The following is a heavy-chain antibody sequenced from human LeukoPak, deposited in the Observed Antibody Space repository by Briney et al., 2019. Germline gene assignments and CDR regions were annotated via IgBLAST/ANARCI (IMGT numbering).Heavy chain of an antibody. CDR3: AREDPTSRGVDY. D-gene: IGHD2-2*01. Sequence: PSETLSLTCTVSGGSISSSSYYWGWIRQPPGKGLEWIGSISYSGSTYFNPSLKSRVTTSVDTSKNQFSLKLSSVTAADTAVYYCAREDPTSRGVDYWGQGTLVTVSS. J-gene: IGHJ4*02. CDR1: GGSISSSSYY. CDR2: ISYSGST. V-gene: IGHV4-39*07.